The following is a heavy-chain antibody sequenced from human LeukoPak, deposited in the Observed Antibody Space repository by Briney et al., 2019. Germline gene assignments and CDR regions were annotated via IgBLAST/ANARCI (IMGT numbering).Heavy chain of an antibody. D-gene: IGHD4-17*01. V-gene: IGHV5-51*01. J-gene: IGHJ2*01. CDR1: GYSFTNYW. CDR3: ARVYGDYVNGWYFDL. CDR2: IYPGDSDT. Sequence: GESLKISCKGSGYSFTNYWIGWVRLMPGKGLEWMGIIYPGDSDTRYSPSFQGQVTISADKSISAAYLQWSSLKASDTAMFYCARVYGDYVNGWYFDLWGRGTLVTVSS.